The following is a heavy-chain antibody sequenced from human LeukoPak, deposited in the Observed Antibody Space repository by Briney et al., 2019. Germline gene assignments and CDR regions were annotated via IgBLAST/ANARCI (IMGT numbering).Heavy chain of an antibody. CDR3: ASQTLHGYVWGPA. J-gene: IGHJ5*02. CDR2: IHHSGST. V-gene: IGHV4-4*02. CDR1: GGPSSNNNW. D-gene: IGHD3-16*01. Sequence: TSETLSLTCAVSGGPSSNNNWCSWVRQPPGKRLEWIGEIHHSGSTNYNPSLQSRVTISVDGSKNQFSLKLNSVTAADTAVYYCASQTLHGYVWGPAWGQGTLVTVSS.